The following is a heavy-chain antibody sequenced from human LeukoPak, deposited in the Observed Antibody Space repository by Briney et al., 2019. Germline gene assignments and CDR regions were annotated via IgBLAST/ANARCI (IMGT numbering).Heavy chain of an antibody. CDR1: GGSFSGYY. D-gene: IGHD5-18*01. Sequence: KPSETLSLTCAVYGGSFSGYYWSWIRQPPGKGLEWIGEINHSGSTNYNPSLKSRVTISVDTSKNQFSLKLSSVTAADTAVYYCARLGTANYWGQGTLVTVSS. V-gene: IGHV4-34*01. J-gene: IGHJ4*02. CDR3: ARLGTANY. CDR2: INHSGST.